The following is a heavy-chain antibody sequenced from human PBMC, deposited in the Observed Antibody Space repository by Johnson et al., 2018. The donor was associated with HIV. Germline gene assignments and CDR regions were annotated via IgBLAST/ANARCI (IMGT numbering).Heavy chain of an antibody. J-gene: IGHJ3*02. V-gene: IGHV3-20*04. Sequence: VQLVESGGVVVQPGGSLRLSCVASGFTFDDYGMSWVRQAPGKGLEWVSGIKWDGGNTGYGDSVNGRLTIPRDNSKNSLYLQMNSLRTEDNALYYCAREGYSGSWQRSEDAFDIWGQGTIVTVSS. CDR1: GFTFDDYG. CDR3: AREGYSGSWQRSEDAFDI. D-gene: IGHD6-13*01. CDR2: IKWDGGNT.